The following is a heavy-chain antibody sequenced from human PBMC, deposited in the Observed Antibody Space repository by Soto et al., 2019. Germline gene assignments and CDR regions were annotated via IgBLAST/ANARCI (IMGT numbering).Heavy chain of an antibody. CDR3: ARDEEGYSNYLFDY. CDR1: GFTFSSYA. V-gene: IGHV3-30*04. Sequence: GGSLRLSCAASGFTFSSYAMHWVRQAPGKGLEWVAVISYDGSNKYYADSVKGRFTISRDNSKNTLYLQMNSLRAEDTAVYYCARDEEGYSNYLFDYWGQGTLVTVSS. J-gene: IGHJ4*02. CDR2: ISYDGSNK. D-gene: IGHD4-4*01.